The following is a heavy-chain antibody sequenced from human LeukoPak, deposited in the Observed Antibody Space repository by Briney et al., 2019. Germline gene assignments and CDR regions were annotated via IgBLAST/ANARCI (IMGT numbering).Heavy chain of an antibody. J-gene: IGHJ4*02. CDR3: ARHTLPYCGGDCYPSGIDY. Sequence: GESLKISCKGSGYSFTSYWIGWVRPMPGKGLEWMGIIYPGGSDTRYSPSFQGQVTISADKSISTAYLQWSSLEASDTAMYYCARHTLPYCGGDCYPSGIDYWGQGTLVTVSS. D-gene: IGHD2-21*02. V-gene: IGHV5-51*01. CDR2: IYPGGSDT. CDR1: GYSFTSYW.